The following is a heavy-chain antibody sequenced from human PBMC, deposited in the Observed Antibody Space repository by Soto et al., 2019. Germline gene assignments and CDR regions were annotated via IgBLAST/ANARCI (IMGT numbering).Heavy chain of an antibody. Sequence: PSVTLSVTCAVSGGSISSGGYSWSWIRQPPGKGLEWIGYIYHSGSTYYNPSLKSRVTISVDRSKNQFSLKLSSVTAADTAVYYCARWWMYAPRFDPWGHGTLVTV. CDR2: IYHSGST. V-gene: IGHV4-30-2*01. CDR3: ARWWMYAPRFDP. J-gene: IGHJ5*02. CDR1: GGSISSGGYS. D-gene: IGHD2-8*01.